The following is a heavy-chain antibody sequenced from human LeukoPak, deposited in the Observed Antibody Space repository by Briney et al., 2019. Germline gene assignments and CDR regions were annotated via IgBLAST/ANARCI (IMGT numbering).Heavy chain of an antibody. Sequence: SETLSLTCAVYGGSFSGYYWSWIRQPPGKGLEWIGEINHSGSTNYNPSLKSRVTISVDTSKNQFSLKLSSVTAADTAVYYCAKDRIAVAGTGFFDFWGQGTLVTVSS. D-gene: IGHD6-19*01. CDR3: AKDRIAVAGTGFFDF. CDR2: INHSGST. V-gene: IGHV4-34*01. CDR1: GGSFSGYY. J-gene: IGHJ4*02.